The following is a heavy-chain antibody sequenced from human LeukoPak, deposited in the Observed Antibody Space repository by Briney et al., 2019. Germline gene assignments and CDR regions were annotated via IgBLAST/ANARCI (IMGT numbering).Heavy chain of an antibody. CDR2: INHSGST. CDR1: GGSFSGYY. D-gene: IGHD5-12*01. V-gene: IGHV4-34*01. CDR3: ARGYSGYDFFWFDP. J-gene: IGHJ5*02. Sequence: SETLSLTCAVYGGSFSGYYWSWIRQPPGKGLEWIGEINHSGSTNYNPSLKSRVTISVDTSKNQFSLKLSSVTAADTAVYYCARGYSGYDFFWFDPWGQGTLVTVSS.